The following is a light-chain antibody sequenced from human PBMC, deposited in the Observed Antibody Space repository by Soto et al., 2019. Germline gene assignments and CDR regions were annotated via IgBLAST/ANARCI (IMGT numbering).Light chain of an antibody. J-gene: IGKJ4*01. CDR1: QSVSSSY. CDR3: QQYGSSPLT. V-gene: IGKV3-20*01. CDR2: GAS. Sequence: EIVLTQSPGTLSLSPGERATLSCRASQSVSSSYLAWYQQKPGRAPRLLIYGASSRATGIPDRFSGSGSGTDFTLTISRLEPEDFAVYYCQQYGSSPLTFGGGIKVEIK.